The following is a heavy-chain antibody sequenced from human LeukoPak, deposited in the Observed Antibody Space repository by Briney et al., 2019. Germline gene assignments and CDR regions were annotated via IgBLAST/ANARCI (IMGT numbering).Heavy chain of an antibody. D-gene: IGHD2-21*02. CDR2: ISSSGSTI. CDR1: GFTFSDYY. Sequence: GGSLRLSCAASGFTFSDYYMSWIRQAPGKGLEWVSYISSSGSTIYYADSVKGRFTISRDNAKNSLYLQMNSLRAEDTAVYYCATSYPLAYCGGDCPSDAFDIWGQGTMVTVSS. CDR3: ATSYPLAYCGGDCPSDAFDI. V-gene: IGHV3-11*01. J-gene: IGHJ3*02.